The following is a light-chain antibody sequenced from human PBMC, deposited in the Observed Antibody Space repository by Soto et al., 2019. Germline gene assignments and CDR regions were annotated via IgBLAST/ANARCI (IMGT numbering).Light chain of an antibody. Sequence: QSVLTQPASVSGSPGQSITISCTGTSSDVGGYNYVSWYQQHPGKAPKLMIYDVSNRPSGVSNRFSGSKSGNTASLTISGLQAEDEADYYCSSYTSSSTLVIGPGTKLTVL. CDR2: DVS. CDR3: SSYTSSSTLV. CDR1: SSDVGGYNY. V-gene: IGLV2-14*01. J-gene: IGLJ1*01.